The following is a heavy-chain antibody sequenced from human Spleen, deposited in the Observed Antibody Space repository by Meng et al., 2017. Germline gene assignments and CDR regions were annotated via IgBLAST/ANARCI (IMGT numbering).Heavy chain of an antibody. J-gene: IGHJ5*02. CDR1: GGSFSDYY. V-gene: IGHV4-34*01. CDR3: ARDGAYCSGGSCYPRSDWFDP. CDR2: INHSGST. D-gene: IGHD2-15*01. Sequence: QVQLQQWGAGLLKPSETLSLTCVVSGGSFSDYYWSWIRQPPGKGLEWIGEINHSGSTNYNPSLKSRVTISVDKSKNQFSLKLSSVTAADTAVYYCARDGAYCSGGSCYPRSDWFDPWGQGTLVTVSS.